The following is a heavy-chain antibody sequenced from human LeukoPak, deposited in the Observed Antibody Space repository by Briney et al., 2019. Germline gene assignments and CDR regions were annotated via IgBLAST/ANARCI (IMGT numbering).Heavy chain of an antibody. CDR1: GYTFTSYG. CDR2: ISAYKGNT. CDR3: ARAWYCSSTSCYIPGSWFDP. Sequence: ASVKVSCKASGYTFTSYGISWVPQAPGQGLEWMGWISAYKGNTNYAQKLQGRVTMTTDTSTSRAYMELRSLRSDDTAVYYCARAWYCSSTSCYIPGSWFDPWGQGTLVTVSS. J-gene: IGHJ5*02. V-gene: IGHV1-18*01. D-gene: IGHD2-2*02.